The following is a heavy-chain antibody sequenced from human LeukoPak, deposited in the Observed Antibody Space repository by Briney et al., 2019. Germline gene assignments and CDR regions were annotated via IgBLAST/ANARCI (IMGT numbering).Heavy chain of an antibody. D-gene: IGHD3-9*01. CDR1: GFTFSSYS. CDR2: ISYDGSNK. V-gene: IGHV3-30*18. J-gene: IGHJ4*02. CDR3: AKTSPPYFDWAPVDS. Sequence: QAGGSLRLSYAASGFTFSSYSVNWVRQAPGKGLEWVAIISYDGSNKYYADSMKGRFTISRDNSKNTLSLQMNSLRAEDTAVYYCAKTSPPYFDWAPVDSWGQGTLVTVSS.